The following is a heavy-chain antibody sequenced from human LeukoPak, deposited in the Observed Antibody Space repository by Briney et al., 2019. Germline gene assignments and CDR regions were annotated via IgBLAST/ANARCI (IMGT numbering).Heavy chain of an antibody. V-gene: IGHV1-2*02. Sequence: ASVKVSCKASGYTFTGYYMHWVRQAPGQGLEWMGWINPNSGDTNYAQNFQGRVTMTRDTSISTAYMELSRLRSDDTAVYYCARDREGYYDILTGYYGVGAFDIWGQGTMVTVSS. CDR3: ARDREGYYDILTGYYGVGAFDI. CDR1: GYTFTGYY. CDR2: INPNSGDT. J-gene: IGHJ3*02. D-gene: IGHD3-9*01.